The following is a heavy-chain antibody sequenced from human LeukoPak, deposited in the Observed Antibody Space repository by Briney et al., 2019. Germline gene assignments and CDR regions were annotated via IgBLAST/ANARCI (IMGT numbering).Heavy chain of an antibody. D-gene: IGHD1-26*01. V-gene: IGHV3-7*01. CDR2: IKHDGSEK. CDR1: GFTFSSYW. CDR3: ARKYSENYRYSFDS. Sequence: GGSLRLSCAASGFTFSSYWMCWVRQAPGKGLEWVANIKHDGSEKYYVDSVKGRFTISRDNAKTSLYLQMNSLRVEDTAVYFCARKYSENYRYSFDSWGQGALVTVSS. J-gene: IGHJ4*02.